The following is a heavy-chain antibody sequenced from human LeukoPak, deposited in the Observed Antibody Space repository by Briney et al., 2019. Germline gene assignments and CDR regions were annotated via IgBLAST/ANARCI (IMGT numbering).Heavy chain of an antibody. V-gene: IGHV3-30*02. D-gene: IGHD4-17*01. J-gene: IGHJ4*02. CDR1: GFAFSSYG. Sequence: GGSLRLSCAASGFAFSSYGMHWGRQAPGKGLEWVAFIRYDESDKYYADSVKGRFTISRDNSKNTLYLQMNSLRADDTALYYCVKDLTTVTTQGDYWGQGTLVTVSS. CDR3: VKDLTTVTTQGDY. CDR2: IRYDESDK.